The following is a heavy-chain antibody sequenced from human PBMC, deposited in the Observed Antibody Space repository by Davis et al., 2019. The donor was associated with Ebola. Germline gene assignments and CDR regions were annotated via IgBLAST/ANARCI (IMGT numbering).Heavy chain of an antibody. J-gene: IGHJ4*02. CDR3: ATDRSVDYFEQ. Sequence: GESLKISCAASGFTFRNYGMHWVRQAPGKGLEWVTVIWYDGTNKYYADSVKGRFTISRDNSKSTLYLQMDSLRVEDTAVYYCATDRSVDYFEQWGQGTLVTVSS. CDR2: IWYDGTNK. CDR1: GFTFRNYG. V-gene: IGHV3-33*01.